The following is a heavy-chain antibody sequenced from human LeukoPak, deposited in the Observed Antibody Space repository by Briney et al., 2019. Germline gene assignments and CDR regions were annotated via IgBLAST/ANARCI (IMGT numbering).Heavy chain of an antibody. CDR1: GFTFSNYE. D-gene: IGHD1-26*01. CDR3: AKEGWELGPIDY. J-gene: IGHJ4*02. V-gene: IGHV3-33*06. CDR2: TWYDGTNK. Sequence: GGSLRLTCAASGFTFSNYEMNWVRQAPGKGLEWVAVTWYDGTNKYYADSVKGRFTISRDNSKNTLYLQMNSLRAEDTAVYYCAKEGWELGPIDYWGQGTLVTVSS.